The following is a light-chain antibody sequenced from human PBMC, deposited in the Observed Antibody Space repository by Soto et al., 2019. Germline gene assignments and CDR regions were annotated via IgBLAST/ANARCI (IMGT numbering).Light chain of an antibody. CDR2: KAS. J-gene: IGKJ1*01. V-gene: IGKV1-5*03. CDR1: QTISSW. CDR3: QHYNSYSEA. Sequence: DIQMTQSPSTLSGSVGDRVTITCRASQTISSWLAWYQQKPGKAPKLLIYKASTLKSGVPSRFSGSGSGTEFTLNIRSLQTDELATYDCQHYNSYSEAVGQGTKGDIK.